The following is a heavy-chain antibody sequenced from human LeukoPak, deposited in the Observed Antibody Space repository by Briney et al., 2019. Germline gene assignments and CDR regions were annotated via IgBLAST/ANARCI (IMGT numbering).Heavy chain of an antibody. D-gene: IGHD4-17*01. Sequence: ASVKVSCKTSGYTFTSYAMNWLRQAPGQGLEWMGWINTNTGNPTYAQGFTGRFVFSLDTSVSTAYLQISSLKAEDTAVYYCARVGPLNGDYPDYWGQGTLVTVSS. CDR2: INTNTGNP. V-gene: IGHV7-4-1*02. CDR1: GYTFTSYA. J-gene: IGHJ4*02. CDR3: ARVGPLNGDYPDY.